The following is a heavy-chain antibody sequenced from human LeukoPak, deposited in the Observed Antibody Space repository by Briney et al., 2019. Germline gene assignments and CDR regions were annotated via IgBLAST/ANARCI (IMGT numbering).Heavy chain of an antibody. Sequence: SETLSLTCTVSGGSISSYYWSWIRQPAGKGLEWIGRIYTSGSTNYNPSLKSRVTISVDTSKNQFSLKLSSVTAADTAVYYCARAGAYYYDSARNDAFDIWGQGTMVTVSS. CDR3: ARAGAYYYDSARNDAFDI. D-gene: IGHD3-22*01. V-gene: IGHV4-4*07. CDR1: GGSISSYY. J-gene: IGHJ3*02. CDR2: IYTSGST.